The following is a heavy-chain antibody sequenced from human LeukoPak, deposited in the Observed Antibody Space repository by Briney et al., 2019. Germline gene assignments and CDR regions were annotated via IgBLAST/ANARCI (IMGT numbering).Heavy chain of an antibody. Sequence: GGSLRLSCAASGFTFSSYSMNWVRQAPGKGLEWVSYISSSSSTIYYADSVKGRFTISRDNSKNTLYLQMNSLRAEDTAVYYCARGRGPVTTKILDYWGQGTLVTVSS. CDR3: ARGRGPVTTKILDY. CDR1: GFTFSSYS. CDR2: ISSSSSTI. V-gene: IGHV3-48*01. J-gene: IGHJ4*02. D-gene: IGHD4-17*01.